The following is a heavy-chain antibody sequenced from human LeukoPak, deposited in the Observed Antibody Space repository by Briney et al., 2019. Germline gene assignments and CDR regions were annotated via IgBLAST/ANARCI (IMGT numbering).Heavy chain of an antibody. V-gene: IGHV5-51*01. CDR2: TSPDDSDT. J-gene: IGHJ4*02. CDR1: GYSFTDDYW. D-gene: IGHD6-19*01. CDR3: ARLSAGLYFDY. Sequence: GESLKISCKVSGYSFTDDYWIGWVRQMPGKGLEWMGITSPDDSDTRYSPSFQGQVTISADKSISTAYLQWSSLKASDTAMYYCARLSAGLYFDYWGQGTLVTVSS.